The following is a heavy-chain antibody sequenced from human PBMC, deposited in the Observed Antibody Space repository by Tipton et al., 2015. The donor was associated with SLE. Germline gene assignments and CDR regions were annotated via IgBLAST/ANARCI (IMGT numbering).Heavy chain of an antibody. J-gene: IGHJ4*02. CDR1: GGSISSHY. CDR3: ARDGLPHPY. Sequence: TLSLTCTVSGGSISSHYWGWIRQPPGKGLEWIGSIYHSGSTYYNPSLKSRVTISVDTSKNQFSLKLSSVTAADTAVYYCARDGLPHPYWGQGTLVTVSS. V-gene: IGHV4-38-2*02. D-gene: IGHD5-18*01. CDR2: IYHSGST.